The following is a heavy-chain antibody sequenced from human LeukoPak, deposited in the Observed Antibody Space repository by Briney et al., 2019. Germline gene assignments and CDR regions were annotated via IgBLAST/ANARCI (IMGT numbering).Heavy chain of an antibody. CDR2: ISWNSGSI. D-gene: IGHD3-22*01. CDR3: AKDRGRYYDSGGYYWGYYFDS. Sequence: TGTSLRLSCAASGFSFDDYAMHWVRQAPGKGLEWVSGISWNSGSIGYADSVRGRFTISRDNSKNTLYVQMSSLRAEDTAVYYCAKDRGRYYDSGGYYWGYYFDSWGQGVQVTVST. V-gene: IGHV3-9*01. CDR1: GFSFDDYA. J-gene: IGHJ4*02.